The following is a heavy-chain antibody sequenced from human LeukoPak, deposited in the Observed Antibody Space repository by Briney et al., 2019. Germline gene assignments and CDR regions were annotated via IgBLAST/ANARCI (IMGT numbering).Heavy chain of an antibody. D-gene: IGHD2-21*01. Sequence: ASVKVSCKASGYTFTSYAMHWVRQAPGQGLEWMGWITPGGGTNYPQKFQGRVTMTRDTSISTAYMELSRLISDDTAVYYCARVGISTTLSCCGPNQVDYWGQGTLVTVSA. CDR2: ITPGGGT. CDR1: GYTFTSYA. J-gene: IGHJ4*02. V-gene: IGHV1-2*02. CDR3: ARVGISTTLSCCGPNQVDY.